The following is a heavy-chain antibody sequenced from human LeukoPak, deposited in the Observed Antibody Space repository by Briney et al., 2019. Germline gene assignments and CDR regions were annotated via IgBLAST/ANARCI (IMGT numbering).Heavy chain of an antibody. CDR1: GGSISSGSYY. CDR2: IYTSGST. V-gene: IGHV4-61*02. D-gene: IGHD2-21*01. J-gene: IGHJ4*02. CDR3: ARDDVVGGRGTDY. Sequence: SETLSLTSTVSGGSISSGSYYWSWIRQPAGKGLEWIGRIYTSGSTNYNPSLKSRVTISVDTSKNQFSLKLSSVTAVDTAVYYCARDDVVGGRGTDYWGQGTLVTVSS.